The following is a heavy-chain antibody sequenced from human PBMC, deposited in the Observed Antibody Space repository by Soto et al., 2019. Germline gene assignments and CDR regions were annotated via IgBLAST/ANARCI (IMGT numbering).Heavy chain of an antibody. D-gene: IGHD1-1*01. CDR3: ATASRNPYYYYYGMDV. Sequence: ASVKVSCKVSGYTLTELSMHWVRQAPGKGLEWMGGFDPEDGETIYAQKFQGRVTMTEDTSTDTAYMELSSLRSEDTAVYYCATASRNPYYYYYGMDVWGQGTTVTVSS. V-gene: IGHV1-24*01. CDR1: GYTLTELS. CDR2: FDPEDGET. J-gene: IGHJ6*02.